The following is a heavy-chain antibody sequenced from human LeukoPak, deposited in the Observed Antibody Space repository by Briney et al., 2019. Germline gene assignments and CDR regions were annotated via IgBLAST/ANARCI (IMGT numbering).Heavy chain of an antibody. Sequence: GASVRVSRKASGYTFTIYDINWVRHTSGQGLEWMGWMKPNSGNAGYAQNFQGRVTMTRDSSIRTAYLELNSLRSEDTAVYYCARTPPGGDVDHWGQGTLVTVSS. CDR3: ARTPPGGDVDH. D-gene: IGHD3-16*01. V-gene: IGHV1-8*01. CDR1: GYTFTIYD. CDR2: MKPNSGNA. J-gene: IGHJ4*02.